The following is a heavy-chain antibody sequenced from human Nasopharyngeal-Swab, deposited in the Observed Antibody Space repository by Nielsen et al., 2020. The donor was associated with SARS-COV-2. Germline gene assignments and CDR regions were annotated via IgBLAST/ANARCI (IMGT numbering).Heavy chain of an antibody. J-gene: IGHJ6*03. V-gene: IGHV1-69*06. CDR3: ARDRAYSGFYMDV. CDR2: IIPIFGTA. D-gene: IGHD5-12*01. Sequence: WVRQAPGQGLEWMGGIIPIFGTANYAQKFQGRVTITADKSTSTAYMELSSLRSEDTAVYYCARDRAYSGFYMDVWGKGTTVTVSS.